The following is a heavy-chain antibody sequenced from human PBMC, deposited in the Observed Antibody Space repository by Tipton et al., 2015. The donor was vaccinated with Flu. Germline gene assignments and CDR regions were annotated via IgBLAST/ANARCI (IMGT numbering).Heavy chain of an antibody. Sequence: SLRLSCAASGLSVTHNYMSWVRQAPGKGLEWVSVIYNGGDGKHYADSVKGRFAISRDSSKNTVFLQMNSLRAEDTAIYYCARDGAPGDSFLFDYWGQGTLVTVSS. CDR2: IYNGGDGK. J-gene: IGHJ4*02. D-gene: IGHD3-16*01. CDR1: GLSVTHNY. CDR3: ARDGAPGDSFLFDY. V-gene: IGHV3-53*01.